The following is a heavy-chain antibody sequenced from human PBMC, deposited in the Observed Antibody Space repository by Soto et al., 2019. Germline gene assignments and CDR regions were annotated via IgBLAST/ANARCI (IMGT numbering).Heavy chain of an antibody. J-gene: IGHJ4*02. D-gene: IGHD4-17*01. CDR2: ISNSGST. CDR1: GGSISSSNYY. Sequence: PSETLSLTCSVSGGSISSSNYYWGWIRQSPGKGLEWIGNISNSGSTYYNPSLKSRVTISADTSKNQFSLKLTSVTAADTAVYYCARGSTTEKVDSWGQGTLVTVSS. V-gene: IGHV4-30-4*08. CDR3: ARGSTTEKVDS.